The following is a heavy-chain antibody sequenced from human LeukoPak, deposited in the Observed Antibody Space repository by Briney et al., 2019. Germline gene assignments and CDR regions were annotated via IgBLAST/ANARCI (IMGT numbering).Heavy chain of an antibody. CDR2: ISGSGGST. CDR3: ARSDFWSGYYPHFDY. Sequence: GGSLRLSCAASGFTFSSYAMSWVRQAPGKGLEWVSAISGSGGSTYYADSVKGRFTISRDNSKNTLYLQMNSLRAEDTAVYYCARSDFWSGYYPHFDYWGQGTLVTVSS. D-gene: IGHD3-3*01. V-gene: IGHV3-23*01. J-gene: IGHJ4*02. CDR1: GFTFSSYA.